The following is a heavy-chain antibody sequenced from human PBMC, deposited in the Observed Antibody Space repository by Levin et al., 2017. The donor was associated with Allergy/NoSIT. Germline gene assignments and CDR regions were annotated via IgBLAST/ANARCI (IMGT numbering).Heavy chain of an antibody. CDR1: GFTFSGYA. D-gene: IGHD7-27*01. J-gene: IGHJ3*02. CDR2: TSYDESNK. V-gene: IGHV3-30-3*01. CDR3: ARTGRDAFDI. Sequence: LSGGSLRLSCAASGFTFSGYAMHWVRQAPGKGLEWVAVTSYDESNKLYADSVKGRFTISRDNSKNTLYLQMHSLRADDTAVYYCARTGRDAFDIWGQGTMVTVSS.